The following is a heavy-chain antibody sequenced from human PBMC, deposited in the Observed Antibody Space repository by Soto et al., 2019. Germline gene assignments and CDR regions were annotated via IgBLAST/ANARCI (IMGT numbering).Heavy chain of an antibody. CDR2: IIPIFGTA. D-gene: IGHD3-22*01. J-gene: IGHJ3*02. CDR3: ARDSNYYDSRDQLGRAFDI. V-gene: IGHV1-69*13. CDR1: GYTFISYY. Sequence: SVKVSCKASGYTFISYYMHWVRQAPGQGLEWMGGIIPIFGTADYAQKFQGRVTITADESTSTAYMELSSLRSEDTAVYYCARDSNYYDSRDQLGRAFDIWGQGTMVTVSS.